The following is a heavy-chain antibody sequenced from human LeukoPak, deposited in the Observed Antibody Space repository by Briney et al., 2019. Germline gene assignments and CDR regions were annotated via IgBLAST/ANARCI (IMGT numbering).Heavy chain of an antibody. CDR2: ISSSSSYI. CDR3: ARDSGCSSTSCYTGGDY. D-gene: IGHD2-2*02. J-gene: IGHJ4*02. CDR1: GCTFSSYS. Sequence: GGSLRLSCAASGCTFSSYSMNWVRQAPGKGLEWVSSISSSSSYIYYADSVKGRFTISRDNAKNSLYLQMNSLRAEDTAVYYCARDSGCSSTSCYTGGDYWGQGTLVTVSS. V-gene: IGHV3-21*01.